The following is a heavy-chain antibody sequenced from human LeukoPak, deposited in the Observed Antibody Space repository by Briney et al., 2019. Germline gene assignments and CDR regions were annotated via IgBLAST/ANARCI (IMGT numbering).Heavy chain of an antibody. D-gene: IGHD4-17*01. J-gene: IGHJ4*02. CDR3: ARDGTTTTMTSEPY. V-gene: IGHV3-53*01. CDR2: ISYSSSYT. CDR1: GFTVSSNY. Sequence: GGSLRLSCAASGFTVSSNYMSWVRPAPGKGLEWVSAISYSSSYTYYADSVKGRFTISRDNSKNTLYLQMNSLRAEDTAVYYCARDGTTTTMTSEPYWGQGTLVTVSS.